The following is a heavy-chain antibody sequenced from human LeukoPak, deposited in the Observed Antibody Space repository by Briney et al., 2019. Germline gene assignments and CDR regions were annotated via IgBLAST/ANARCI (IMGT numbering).Heavy chain of an antibody. CDR3: ARGGITIFGVALNWFDP. CDR2: ISAYNGNT. CDR1: GGTFSSYA. J-gene: IGHJ5*02. V-gene: IGHV1-18*01. D-gene: IGHD3-3*01. Sequence: GASVKVSCKASGGTFSSYAISWVRQAPGQGLEWMGWISAYNGNTNYAQKLQGRVTMTTDTSTSTAYMELRSLRSDDTAVYYCARGGITIFGVALNWFDPWGQGTLVTVSS.